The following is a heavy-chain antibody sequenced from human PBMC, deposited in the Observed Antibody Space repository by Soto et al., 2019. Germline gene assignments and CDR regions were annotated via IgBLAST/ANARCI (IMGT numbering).Heavy chain of an antibody. D-gene: IGHD1-7*01. CDR3: ARITGTTNWFDP. Sequence: PGGSLRLSCAASGFTFSSYAMSWVRQAPGKGLEWVSAISGSGGSTYYADSVKGRFTTSRDNSKNTLYLQMNSLRAEDTAVYYCARITGTTNWFDPWGQGTLVTVSS. CDR2: ISGSGGST. V-gene: IGHV3-23*01. J-gene: IGHJ5*02. CDR1: GFTFSSYA.